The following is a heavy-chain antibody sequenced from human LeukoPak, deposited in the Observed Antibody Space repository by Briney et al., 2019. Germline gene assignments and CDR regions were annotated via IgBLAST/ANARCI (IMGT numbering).Heavy chain of an antibody. CDR3: ARAPLLLQHFDY. CDR2: INPNSGGT. D-gene: IGHD2-15*01. Sequence: ASVKVSCKASGYTFTGYYMHWVRQAPGQGLEWMGWINPNSGGTNYAQKFQGRVTMTRDTSISTAYMELSRLRSGDTAVYYCARAPLLLQHFDYWGQGTLVTVSS. CDR1: GYTFTGYY. V-gene: IGHV1-2*02. J-gene: IGHJ4*02.